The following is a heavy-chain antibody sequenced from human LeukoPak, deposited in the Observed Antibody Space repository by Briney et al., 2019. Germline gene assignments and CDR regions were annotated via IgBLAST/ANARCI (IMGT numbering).Heavy chain of an antibody. CDR1: GGSISSGGYY. CDR3: ASLYYDSSGYYYFDY. CDR2: IYYSGST. J-gene: IGHJ4*02. D-gene: IGHD3-22*01. V-gene: IGHV4-31*03. Sequence: SETPFLTCTVSGGSISSGGYYWSWIRQHPGKGLEWIGYIYYSGSTYYNPSLESRVTISVDTSKNQFSLKLSSVTAADTAVYYCASLYYDSSGYYYFDYWGQGTLVTVS.